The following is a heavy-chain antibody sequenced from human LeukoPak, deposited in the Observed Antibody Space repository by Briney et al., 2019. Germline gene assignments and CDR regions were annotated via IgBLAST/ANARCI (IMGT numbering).Heavy chain of an antibody. CDR1: GYTFTNYD. D-gene: IGHD3-16*01. CDR3: ARPGGSSQGFDY. CDR2: MNPNSGNT. Sequence: ASVKVSCKASGYTFTNYDINWVRQATGQGLEWMGWMNPNSGNTGYAQKFQGRVTITRNSSISTAYMELSGLRSEDTAVYYCARPGGSSQGFDYWGQGTLVTVSS. J-gene: IGHJ4*02. V-gene: IGHV1-8*03.